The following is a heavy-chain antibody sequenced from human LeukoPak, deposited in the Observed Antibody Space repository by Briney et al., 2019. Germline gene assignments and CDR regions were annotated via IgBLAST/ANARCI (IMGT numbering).Heavy chain of an antibody. CDR1: GGSFSGYY. CDR3: ARRLGWLSGYFQH. V-gene: IGHV4-34*01. Sequence: SETLSLTCAVYGGSFSGYYWSWIRQPPGKGLEWIGEINHSGSTNYNPSLKSRVTISVDTSKNQFSLKLSSVTAADTAVYYCARRLGWLSGYFQHWGQGTLVTVSS. CDR2: INHSGST. D-gene: IGHD3-16*02. J-gene: IGHJ1*01.